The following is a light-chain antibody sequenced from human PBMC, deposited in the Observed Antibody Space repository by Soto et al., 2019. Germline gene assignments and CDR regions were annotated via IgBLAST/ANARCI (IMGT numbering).Light chain of an antibody. CDR2: TAS. CDR3: QHLKTYPQT. J-gene: IGKJ1*01. Sequence: DFLLTQSASFLSASIGDRVTITWGASQGISSYLAWYQQKPGKAPKLLIYTASTLQSGVPSRFSGSGSGIEFNLTISSLQPEDFATYYCQHLKTYPQTFGQGTKVDIK. CDR1: QGISSY. V-gene: IGKV1-9*01.